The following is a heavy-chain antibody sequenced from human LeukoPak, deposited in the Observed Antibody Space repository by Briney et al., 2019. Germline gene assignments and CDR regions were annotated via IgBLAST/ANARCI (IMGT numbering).Heavy chain of an antibody. Sequence: SVKVSCKASGGTFSSYAISWVRQAPGQGLEWMGGIIPIFGTANYAQKFQGRVTITADESTSTAYMELRSLRSDDTAVYYCAISGSYLYGMDVWGQGTTVTVSS. CDR2: IIPIFGTA. D-gene: IGHD1-26*01. CDR1: GGTFSSYA. CDR3: AISGSYLYGMDV. J-gene: IGHJ6*02. V-gene: IGHV1-69*13.